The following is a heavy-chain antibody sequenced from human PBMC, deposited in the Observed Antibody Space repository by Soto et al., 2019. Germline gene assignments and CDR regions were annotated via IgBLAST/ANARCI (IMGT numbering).Heavy chain of an antibody. CDR3: AMVTAPPVRFDH. D-gene: IGHD5-18*01. Sequence: QVQLQESGPGVVKSSETLSLTCTVSRGSISTYYWGWIRQPPGKGLEWIGYIHYSGTTDSNPSLKGRVTISVDTSKNQFPLQRRTWPAADPAMYYWAMVTAPPVRFDHWGQGTLVPSPQ. V-gene: IGHV4-59*03. J-gene: IGHJ4*02. CDR2: IHYSGTT. CDR1: RGSISTYY.